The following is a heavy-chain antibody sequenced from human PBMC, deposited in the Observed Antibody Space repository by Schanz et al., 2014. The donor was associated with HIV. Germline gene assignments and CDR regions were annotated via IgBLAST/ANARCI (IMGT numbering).Heavy chain of an antibody. D-gene: IGHD3-16*01. CDR3: AQMGAFAAFDI. CDR2: ISYDGTNK. Sequence: QMQLVESGGGVVQPGRSLRLSCAASGFSFDNYGMHWVRQAPGKGLEWVAVISYDGTNKKYEDSVKGRLTISRDNSRNTLFLQMDSLRVDDTAVYYCAQMGAFAAFDIWGHGTVVTVSS. V-gene: IGHV3-30*18. CDR1: GFSFDNYG. J-gene: IGHJ3*02.